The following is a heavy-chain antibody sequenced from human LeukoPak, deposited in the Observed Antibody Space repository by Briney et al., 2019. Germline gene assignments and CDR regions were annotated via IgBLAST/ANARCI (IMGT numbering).Heavy chain of an antibody. CDR1: GFTFSSYS. CDR2: ISSSSSTI. D-gene: IGHD6-19*01. V-gene: IGHV3-48*01. J-gene: IGHJ4*02. CDR3: ARGYSSGNRSC. Sequence: GGSLRLSCAASGFTFSSYSMNWVRQAPGKGLEWVSYISSSSSTIYYADSVKGRFTISRDNAKNSLYLQMNSLRAEDTAVYYCARGYSSGNRSCWGQGTLVTVSS.